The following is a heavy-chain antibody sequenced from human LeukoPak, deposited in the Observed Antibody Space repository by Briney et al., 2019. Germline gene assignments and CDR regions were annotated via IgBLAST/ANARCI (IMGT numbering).Heavy chain of an antibody. D-gene: IGHD5-18*01. J-gene: IGHJ4*02. CDR1: GYNFSTYA. CDR3: ANQIQLPFDY. Sequence: PGGSLRLSCAASGYNFSTYAMHWVRQAPGKGLEWVAVMSYDGSNKYYPDSVKGRFTISRDNSKNTLYLQMNSLRAEDTAVYYCANQIQLPFDYWGQGTLVTVSS. V-gene: IGHV3-30*04. CDR2: MSYDGSNK.